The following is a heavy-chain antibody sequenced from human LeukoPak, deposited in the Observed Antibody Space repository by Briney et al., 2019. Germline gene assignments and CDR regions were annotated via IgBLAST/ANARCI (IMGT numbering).Heavy chain of an antibody. D-gene: IGHD3/OR15-3a*01. V-gene: IGHV4-59*01. Sequence: PSETLSLTCTVRGVSICSYYWSSLRQPPGKGLEWIGYISYSGSTNSNSSLKSRVTTSVDTSKNQFSLKLSSVTAADAAVYYCARTFGRGPRYFDLWGRGTLVTVSS. CDR2: ISYSGST. CDR1: GVSICSYY. J-gene: IGHJ2*01. CDR3: ARTFGRGPRYFDL.